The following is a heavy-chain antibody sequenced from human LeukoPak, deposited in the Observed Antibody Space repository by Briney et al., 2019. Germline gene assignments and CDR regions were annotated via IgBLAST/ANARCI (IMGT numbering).Heavy chain of an antibody. J-gene: IGHJ5*02. CDR1: GFTFSSYW. CDR3: AREPMVRGVMDWFDP. Sequence: PGGSLRLSCAASGFTFSSYWMSWVRQAPGKGLEWVANIKQDGSEKYYVDSVKGRFTISRDNAKNSLYLQMNSLRAEDTAVYYCAREPMVRGVMDWFDPWGQGSLVTVSS. D-gene: IGHD3-10*01. CDR2: IKQDGSEK. V-gene: IGHV3-7*01.